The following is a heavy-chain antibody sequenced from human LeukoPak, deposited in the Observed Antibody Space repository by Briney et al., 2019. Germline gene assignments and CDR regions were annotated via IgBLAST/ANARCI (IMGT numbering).Heavy chain of an antibody. CDR2: ISAYNGST. J-gene: IGHJ3*02. CDR3: ARDFGYSSGWWDAFDI. CDR1: GYTFTSYG. D-gene: IGHD6-19*01. Sequence: GASVKVSCKASGYTFTSYGISWVRQAPGQGLEWMGWISAYNGSTNYAQKLQGRVTMTTDTSTSTAYMELRSLRSDDTAVYYCARDFGYSSGWWDAFDIWGQGTMVTVSS. V-gene: IGHV1-18*01.